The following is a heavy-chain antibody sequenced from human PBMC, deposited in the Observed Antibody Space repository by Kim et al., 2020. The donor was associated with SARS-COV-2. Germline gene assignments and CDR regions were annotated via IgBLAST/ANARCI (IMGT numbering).Heavy chain of an antibody. V-gene: IGHV4-34*01. CDR3: ARGRRYNYYGMDV. J-gene: IGHJ6*02. Sequence: YSPALKGRVNISVDTPKKQCSLKLSSVSAARTAVYYCARGRRYNYYGMDVWGQGTTVTVSS.